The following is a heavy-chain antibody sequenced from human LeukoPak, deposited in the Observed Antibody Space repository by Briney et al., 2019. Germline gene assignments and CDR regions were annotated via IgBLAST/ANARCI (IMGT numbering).Heavy chain of an antibody. D-gene: IGHD2-2*01. CDR2: IKQDGSEK. CDR3: ARFGNYGSSTWPSAFDI. CDR1: GFTFNSYW. V-gene: IGHV3-7*01. J-gene: IGHJ3*02. Sequence: GGSLRLSCAASGFTFNSYWMNWVRQAPGKGLEWVANIKQDGSEKYYVDSVKGRFTISRDNAKNSLYLQMDSLRAEDTAVYYCARFGNYGSSTWPSAFDIWGQGTMVAVSS.